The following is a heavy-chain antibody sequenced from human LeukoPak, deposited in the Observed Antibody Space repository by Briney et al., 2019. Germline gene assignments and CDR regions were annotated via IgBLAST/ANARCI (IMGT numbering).Heavy chain of an antibody. D-gene: IGHD1-1*01. J-gene: IGHJ4*02. CDR1: GDSVSSGSYY. CDR3: ARARYNWNGETYFDY. Sequence: SETLSLTCSVSGDSVSSGSYYWAWIRQPPGKGLEWIGNIYYTGSTSYNPSLKSRVTISVDTSKNQFSLKLSSVTAADTAVYYCARARYNWNGETYFDYWGQGTLVTVSS. CDR2: IYYTGST. V-gene: IGHV4-39*07.